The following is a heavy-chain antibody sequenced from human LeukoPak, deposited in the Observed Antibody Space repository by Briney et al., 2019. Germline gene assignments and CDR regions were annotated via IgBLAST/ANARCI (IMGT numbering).Heavy chain of an antibody. CDR3: ARDGSCIGLDV. V-gene: IGHV3-20*04. D-gene: IGHD3-10*01. CDR1: GFTFEKHG. Sequence: PGGSLRLSCAASGFTFEKHGMSWVRQVPGKGLEWVSGLNWNGGSTGYADSVKGRFTISRDNAKKSLYLQMNSLRAEDTALYYCARDGSCIGLDVWGQGTMVTVSS. CDR2: LNWNGGST. J-gene: IGHJ3*01.